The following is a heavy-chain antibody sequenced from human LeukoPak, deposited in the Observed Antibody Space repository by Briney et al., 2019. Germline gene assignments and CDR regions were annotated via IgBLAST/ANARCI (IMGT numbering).Heavy chain of an antibody. V-gene: IGHV4-39*07. CDR1: GFTFSRYS. Sequence: PGGSLRLSCAASGFTFSRYSMNWVRQPPGKGLEWIGSIYYSGSTYYNPSLKSRVTISVDTSKNQFSLKLSSVTAADTAVYYCARMDIVATIMFDYWGQGTLVTVSS. J-gene: IGHJ4*02. D-gene: IGHD5-12*01. CDR2: IYYSGST. CDR3: ARMDIVATIMFDY.